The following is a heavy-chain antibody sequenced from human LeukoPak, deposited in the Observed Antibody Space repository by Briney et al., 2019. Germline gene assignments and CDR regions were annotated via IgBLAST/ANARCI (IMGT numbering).Heavy chain of an antibody. J-gene: IGHJ4*02. CDR3: ARRRHCSSGSCEDFDY. CDR2: IYPGDSDT. D-gene: IGHD2-15*01. Sequence: GESLKISCKVSGYRFTTYWIGWVRQMPGKGLEWMGTIYPGDSDTRYSPSFQGQVTISADKSISTAYLQWSSLKASDTAMYYCARRRHCSSGSCEDFDYWGQGTLVTVSS. V-gene: IGHV5-51*01. CDR1: GYRFTTYW.